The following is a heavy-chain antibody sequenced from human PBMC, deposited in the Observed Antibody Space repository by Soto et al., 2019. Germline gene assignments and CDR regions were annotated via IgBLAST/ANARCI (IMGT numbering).Heavy chain of an antibody. Sequence: ESXRISCKGSGYSFTIYWIGWVRQMPGKGLEWMGIIYPADSETRYSPSLQGQVTISADKSISTAYLQWSSLKASDTAMYYCARQGLYRGIWGVDPWGQGTLVTVPS. J-gene: IGHJ5*02. D-gene: IGHD5-12*01. CDR1: GYSFTIYW. V-gene: IGHV5-51*01. CDR2: IYPADSET. CDR3: ARQGLYRGIWGVDP.